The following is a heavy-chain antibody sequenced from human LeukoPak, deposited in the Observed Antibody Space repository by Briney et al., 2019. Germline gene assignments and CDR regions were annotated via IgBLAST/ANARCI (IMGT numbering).Heavy chain of an antibody. J-gene: IGHJ4*02. CDR3: ASGVDYGESIDY. Sequence: PGGSLRLSCAASGFTVSSNYMSWVREAPGKGLEWVSVIYSGGSTYYADSVKGRFTISRDNSKYKLNLQMNSLRAEDTAVYYCASGVDYGESIDYWGQGTLVTVSS. CDR1: GFTVSSNY. D-gene: IGHD4-17*01. CDR2: IYSGGST. V-gene: IGHV3-53*01.